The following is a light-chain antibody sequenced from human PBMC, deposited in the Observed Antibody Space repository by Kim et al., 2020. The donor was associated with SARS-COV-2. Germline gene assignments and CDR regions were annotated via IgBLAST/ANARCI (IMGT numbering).Light chain of an antibody. V-gene: IGLV2-14*03. CDR3: SSYTSSSTRV. CDR1: SSVVGGYNY. Sequence: GQLITTSCTGTSSVVGGYNYVSWYQQHPGKAPKHMIYDVSNRPSGVSNRFSGSKSGNTASLTISGLQAEDEADYYCSSYTSSSTRVFGGGTQLTVL. CDR2: DVS. J-gene: IGLJ3*02.